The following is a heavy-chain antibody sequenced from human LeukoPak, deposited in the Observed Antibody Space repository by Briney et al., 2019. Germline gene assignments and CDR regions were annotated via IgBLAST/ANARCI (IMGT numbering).Heavy chain of an antibody. J-gene: IGHJ4*02. Sequence: SETLSLTCAVSGGSISDGGYSWSWIRQPPGKGLEWIGYIYYSGTTYYNPYLKSRVTISVDTSKNQFSLKLSSVTAADTAVYYCARDRGGSDWNYHFDYWGQGTLVTVSS. CDR2: IYYSGTT. CDR3: ARDRGGSDWNYHFDY. V-gene: IGHV4-30-4*07. D-gene: IGHD1-7*01. CDR1: GGSISDGGYS.